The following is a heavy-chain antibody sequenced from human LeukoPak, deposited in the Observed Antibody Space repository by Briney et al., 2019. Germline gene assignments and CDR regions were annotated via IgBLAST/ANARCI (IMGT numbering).Heavy chain of an antibody. Sequence: GGSLRLSCAASGFTFSSYAMSWVRQAPGKGLEWVSVISGSGGSTYYADSVKGRFTISRDNSKNTLYLQMNSLRAEDTAVYYCAKSPVLRFLEWNPSYYYYYMDVWGKGTTVTVSS. CDR3: AKSPVLRFLEWNPSYYYYYMDV. CDR1: GFTFSSYA. J-gene: IGHJ6*03. V-gene: IGHV3-23*01. D-gene: IGHD3-3*01. CDR2: ISGSGGST.